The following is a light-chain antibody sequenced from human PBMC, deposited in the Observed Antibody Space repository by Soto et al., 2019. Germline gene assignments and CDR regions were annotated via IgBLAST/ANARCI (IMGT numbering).Light chain of an antibody. V-gene: IGLV2-14*01. CDR3: SSYTSSFVV. J-gene: IGLJ2*01. Sequence: QSAPTQPASVSGSPGQSITISCTGTSSDVGGYNYVSWYQQHPGKAPKLMIYDVSNRPSGVSNRFSGSKSGNTASLTISGLQAEDEADYYCSSYTSSFVVFGGGTKLTVL. CDR2: DVS. CDR1: SSDVGGYNY.